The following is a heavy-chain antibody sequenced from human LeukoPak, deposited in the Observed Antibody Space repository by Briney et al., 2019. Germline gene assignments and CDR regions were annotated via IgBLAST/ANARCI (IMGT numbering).Heavy chain of an antibody. D-gene: IGHD3-22*01. Sequence: GGSLRLSCAASGFTFDDYAMHWVRQAPGKGLEWVSGISWNSGSIGYADSVKGRFTISRDNAKNSLYLQMNSLRAEDTAVYYCARSTHYYDSSGYYRLEYYFDYWGQGTLVTVSS. CDR3: ARSTHYYDSSGYYRLEYYFDY. J-gene: IGHJ4*02. CDR2: ISWNSGSI. V-gene: IGHV3-9*01. CDR1: GFTFDDYA.